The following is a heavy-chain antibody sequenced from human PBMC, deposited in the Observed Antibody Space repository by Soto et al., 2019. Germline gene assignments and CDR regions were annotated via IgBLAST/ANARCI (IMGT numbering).Heavy chain of an antibody. CDR1: GFIVSDTY. D-gene: IGHD2-15*01. J-gene: IGHJ3*02. Sequence: GGSLRLSCTASGFIVSDTYVNWVRQAPGKGLEWVSVISNRGDTHYADSVRGRFSLSRDISDNTLHLQMNNLRVEDTAVYYCAREPRYCRGGSCLITGEAYNMWGQGTMVTV. CDR3: AREPRYCRGGSCLITGEAYNM. CDR2: ISNRGDT. V-gene: IGHV3-66*01.